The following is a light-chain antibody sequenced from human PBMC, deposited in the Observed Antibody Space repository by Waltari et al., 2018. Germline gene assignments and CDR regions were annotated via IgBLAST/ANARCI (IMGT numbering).Light chain of an antibody. CDR2: KAS. Sequence: DIQMTQSPSTLSASVGDRATITCRASQSITRWLAGYQQKAGKAPKLLIYKASILESGVPSRFSGGGSGTEFTLTISSLQPDDFATYYCQHYDSYSATFGRGTKVEIK. V-gene: IGKV1-5*03. CDR3: QHYDSYSAT. CDR1: QSITRW. J-gene: IGKJ4*02.